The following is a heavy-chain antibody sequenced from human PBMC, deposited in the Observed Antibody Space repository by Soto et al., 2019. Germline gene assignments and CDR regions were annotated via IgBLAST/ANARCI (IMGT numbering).Heavy chain of an antibody. V-gene: IGHV4-31*03. D-gene: IGHD3-3*01. Sequence: PSETLSLTCTVSGGSISSGGYYWSWIRQHPGKGLEWIGYIYYSGSTYYNPSLKSRVTISVDTSKNQFSLKLSSVTAADTAVYYCVRDRSRRSIFGVVIIGGFDYWGQGTLVTVSS. CDR2: IYYSGST. CDR1: GGSISSGGYY. CDR3: VRDRSRRSIFGVVIIGGFDY. J-gene: IGHJ4*02.